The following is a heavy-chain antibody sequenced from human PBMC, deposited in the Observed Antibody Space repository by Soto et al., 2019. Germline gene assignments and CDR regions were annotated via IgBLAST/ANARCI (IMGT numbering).Heavy chain of an antibody. CDR1: GYTFTSYA. CDR2: INAGNGNT. D-gene: IGHD3-16*01. J-gene: IGHJ3*02. CDR3: ARSGGVSLGAFDI. V-gene: IGHV1-3*01. Sequence: ASVKVSCKASGYTFTSYAMHWERQAPGQRLEWMGWINAGNGNTKYSQKFQGRVTITRDTSASTAYMELSSLRSEDTAVYYCARSGGVSLGAFDIWGQGTMVTVSS.